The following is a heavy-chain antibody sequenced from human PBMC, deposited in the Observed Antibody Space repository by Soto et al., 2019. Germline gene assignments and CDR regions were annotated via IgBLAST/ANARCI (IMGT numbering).Heavy chain of an antibody. CDR2: INHSGST. V-gene: IGHV4-34*01. CDR3: ARGPRLRRNWFDP. Sequence: SETLSLTCAVYGGSFSGYYWSWIRQPPGKGLEWIGEINHSGSTNYNPSLKSRVTISVDTSENQFSLKLSSVTAADTAVYCCARGPRLRRNWFDPWGQGTLVTVSS. J-gene: IGHJ5*02. CDR1: GGSFSGYY. D-gene: IGHD4-17*01.